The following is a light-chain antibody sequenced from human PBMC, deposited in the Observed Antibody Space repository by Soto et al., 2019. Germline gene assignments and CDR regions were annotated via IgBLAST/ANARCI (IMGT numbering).Light chain of an antibody. V-gene: IGKV3-15*01. CDR2: VAS. CDR1: ESVTSS. CDR3: QQYNIWPRWT. J-gene: IGKJ1*01. Sequence: EIVMTQSPATLSVSPGDRATLSCRASESVTSSLAGYQQKPGQPPRLLICVASTRATDVPARFSGGGSETELTLTINSPQSEDFAVYFCQQYNIWPRWTCGQGTKVQIK.